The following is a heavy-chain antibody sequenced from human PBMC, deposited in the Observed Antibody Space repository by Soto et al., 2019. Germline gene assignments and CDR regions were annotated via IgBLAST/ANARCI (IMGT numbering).Heavy chain of an antibody. CDR1: GFTFDDYA. CDR2: ISWNSGSI. J-gene: IGHJ3*02. Sequence: EVQLVESGGGLVQPGRSLRLSCASSGFTFDDYAMHWVRQVPGKGLEWVSGISWNSGSIGYADSVKGRFTISRDNAKNSLYLQMNTLRAEDTALYFCPKGVLRFLEYLPHDAFDIWGQGTMVTVSS. V-gene: IGHV3-9*01. CDR3: PKGVLRFLEYLPHDAFDI. D-gene: IGHD3-3*01.